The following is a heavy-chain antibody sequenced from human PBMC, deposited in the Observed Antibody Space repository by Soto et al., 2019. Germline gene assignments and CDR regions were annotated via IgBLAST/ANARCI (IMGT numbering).Heavy chain of an antibody. V-gene: IGHV1-69*06. D-gene: IGHD3-10*01. CDR3: ARDLGGPNYYGSGSYFYYYGTDV. Sequence: SVKVSCKASGGTFSSYAISWVRQAPGQGLEWMGGIIPIFGTANYAQKFQGRVTITADKSTSTAYMELSSLRSEDTAVYYCARDLGGPNYYGSGSYFYYYGTDVWGQGTTVTVSS. CDR1: GGTFSSYA. J-gene: IGHJ6*02. CDR2: IIPIFGTA.